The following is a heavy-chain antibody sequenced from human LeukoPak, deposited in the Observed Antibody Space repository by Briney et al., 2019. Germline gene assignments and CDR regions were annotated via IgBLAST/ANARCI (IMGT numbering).Heavy chain of an antibody. J-gene: IGHJ6*03. CDR3: ARNIGDRGYYYYYMDV. Sequence: SETLSLTCTVSGGSISSYYWSWIRQPAGKGLEWIGRIYTSGSTNYNPSLKSRVTISIDTSRNQVSLKLSSVTAADTAVYYCARNIGDRGYYYYYMDVWGKGTTVTISS. CDR2: IYTSGST. D-gene: IGHD2/OR15-2a*01. CDR1: GGSISSYY. V-gene: IGHV4-4*07.